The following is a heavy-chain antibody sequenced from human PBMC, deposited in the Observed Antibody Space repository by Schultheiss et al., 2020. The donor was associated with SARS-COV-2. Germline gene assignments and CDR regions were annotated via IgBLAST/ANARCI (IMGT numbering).Heavy chain of an antibody. J-gene: IGHJ5*02. Sequence: ASVKVSCKASGYTFTGYYMHWVRQAPGQGLEWMGWINPNSGGTNYAQKFQGWVTMTRDTSISTAYMELSRLRSDDTAVYYCARAGSILAATRDNWFDPWGQGTLVTVSS. CDR3: ARAGSILAATRDNWFDP. CDR1: GYTFTGYY. D-gene: IGHD6-13*01. CDR2: INPNSGGT. V-gene: IGHV1-2*04.